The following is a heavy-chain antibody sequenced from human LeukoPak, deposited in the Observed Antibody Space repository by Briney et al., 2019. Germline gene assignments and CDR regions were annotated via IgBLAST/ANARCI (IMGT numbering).Heavy chain of an antibody. CDR3: ARSLGANYGDAFDI. CDR1: GFTFSSYS. D-gene: IGHD4/OR15-4a*01. J-gene: IGHJ3*02. CDR2: ISSSSSYI. V-gene: IGHV3-21*01. Sequence: GSLRLSCAASGFTFSSYSMNWVRQAPGKGLEWVSSISSSSSYIYYADSVKGRFTISRDNAKNSLYLQMNSLRAEDTAVYYCARSLGANYGDAFDIWGQGTMVTVSS.